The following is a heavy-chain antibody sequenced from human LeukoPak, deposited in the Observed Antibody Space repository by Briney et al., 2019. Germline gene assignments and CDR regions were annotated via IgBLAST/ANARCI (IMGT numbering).Heavy chain of an antibody. J-gene: IGHJ4*02. CDR3: ARDHSWFGELPFDY. D-gene: IGHD3-10*01. V-gene: IGHV3-11*01. CDR1: GFTFSDYY. CDR2: ISSSGSTI. Sequence: PGGSLRLSRAASGFTFSDYYMSWIRQAPGKGLEWVSYISSSGSTIYYADSVKGRFTISRDNAKNSLYLQMNSLRAEDTAVYYCARDHSWFGELPFDYWGQGTLVTVSS.